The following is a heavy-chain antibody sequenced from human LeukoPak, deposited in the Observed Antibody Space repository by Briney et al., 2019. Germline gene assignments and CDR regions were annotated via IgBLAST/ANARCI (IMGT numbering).Heavy chain of an antibody. CDR3: ARMISRDTFGDAFDI. CDR1: GGSISSGDYY. J-gene: IGHJ3*02. CDR2: IYHSGST. V-gene: IGHV4-39*07. Sequence: SQTLSLTCTVSGGSISSGDYYWSWIRQPPGKRLEWNGSIYHSGSTYYNPSLKSRVTISVDTSKNQFSLKLSSVTAADTSVYYCARMISRDTFGDAFDIWGQGTMVTVSS. D-gene: IGHD3-10*01.